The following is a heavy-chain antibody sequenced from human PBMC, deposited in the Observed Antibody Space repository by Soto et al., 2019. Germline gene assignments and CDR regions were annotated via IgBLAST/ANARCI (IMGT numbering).Heavy chain of an antibody. J-gene: IGHJ4*02. Sequence: GGSLRLSCAASGFIFSSYTMHWVRQAPGRGLEWVGVITYDGSNQYYADSVKGRFTISRDNSRNMLFLQMNSLRPDDTAVYYCARAPSGSYPEFDYWGQGTLVTVSS. CDR1: GFIFSSYT. CDR2: ITYDGSNQ. V-gene: IGHV3-30-3*01. CDR3: ARAPSGSYPEFDY. D-gene: IGHD1-26*01.